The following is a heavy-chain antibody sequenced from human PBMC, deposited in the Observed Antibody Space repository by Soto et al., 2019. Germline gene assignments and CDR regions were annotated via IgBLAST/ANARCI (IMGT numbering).Heavy chain of an antibody. CDR3: AHRRAYCGGDCYGYFDY. D-gene: IGHD2-21*02. V-gene: IGHV2-5*02. CDR1: GFSLSTSGVG. Sequence: QITLKESGPTLVKPTQTLTLTCTFSGFSLSTSGVGVGWIRQPPGKALEWLALIYWDDDKRYSPSLKSRLTIPQDTSKNQLVLTMTNMDPVDTATYYCAHRRAYCGGDCYGYFDYWGQGTLVTVSS. CDR2: IYWDDDK. J-gene: IGHJ4*02.